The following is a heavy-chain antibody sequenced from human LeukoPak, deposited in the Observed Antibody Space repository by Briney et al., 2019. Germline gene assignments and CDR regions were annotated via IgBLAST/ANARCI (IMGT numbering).Heavy chain of an antibody. CDR2: INGDGSEK. CDR3: AREGTFTAYNFDS. V-gene: IGHV3-7*05. CDR1: GFTFSRFY. J-gene: IGHJ4*02. Sequence: RGSLRLSCAASGFTFSRFYMSWVRQPPGKGLEWVANINGDGSEKYYVDSVKGRFTIPRDNAKNSLYLQMNSLRAEDTAVYYCAREGTFTAYNFDSWGQGTLVTVSS. D-gene: IGHD1-1*01.